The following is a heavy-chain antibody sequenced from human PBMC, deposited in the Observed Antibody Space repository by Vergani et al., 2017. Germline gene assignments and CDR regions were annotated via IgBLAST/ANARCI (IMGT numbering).Heavy chain of an antibody. J-gene: IGHJ4*02. CDR1: GGSFSGYY. CDR2: INHSGST. V-gene: IGHV4-34*01. CDR3: ARGPRFGENRTGIDY. Sequence: QVQLQQWGAGLLKPSETLSLTCAVYGGSFSGYYWSWTRQPPGKGLEWIGEINHSGSTNYNPSLKSRVTISVDTSKNQFSLKLSSVTAADTAVYYCARGPRFGENRTGIDYWGQGTLVTVSS. D-gene: IGHD3-10*01.